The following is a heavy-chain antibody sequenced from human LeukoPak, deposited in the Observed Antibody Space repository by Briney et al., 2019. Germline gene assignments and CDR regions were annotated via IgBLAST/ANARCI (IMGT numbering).Heavy chain of an antibody. CDR3: AKDQPLMGFGESLIDY. D-gene: IGHD3-10*01. J-gene: IGHJ4*02. CDR2: ISYDGSNK. Sequence: GGSLRLSCAASGFTFSSYGMHWVRQAPGKGLEWVAVISYDGSNKYYADSVKGRFTISRDNSKNTLYLQMNSLRAEDTAVYYCAKDQPLMGFGESLIDYWGQGTLVTVSS. V-gene: IGHV3-30*18. CDR1: GFTFSSYG.